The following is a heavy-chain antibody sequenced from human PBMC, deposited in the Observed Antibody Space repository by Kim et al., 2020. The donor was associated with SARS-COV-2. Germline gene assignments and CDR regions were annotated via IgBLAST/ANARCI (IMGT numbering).Heavy chain of an antibody. CDR1: GFTFSSYA. CDR2: ISYDGSNK. D-gene: IGHD6-13*01. V-gene: IGHV3-30*04. Sequence: GGSLRLSCAASGFTFSSYAMHWVRQAPGKGLEWVAVISYDGSNKYYADSVKGRFTISRDNSKNTLYLQMNSLRAEDTAVYYCARDLSIAAAYWGQGTLVTVSS. CDR3: ARDLSIAAAY. J-gene: IGHJ4*02.